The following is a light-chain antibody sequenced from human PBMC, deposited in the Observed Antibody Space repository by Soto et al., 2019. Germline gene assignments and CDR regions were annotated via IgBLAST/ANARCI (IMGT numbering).Light chain of an antibody. CDR3: HQYGNSPLT. Sequence: DIVMSQSPDSLAASLGERATISCKSSQSLLYDSNNKNYLAWYQQKPGQPPKLLIYWASMRESGVPDRFSGSGSGTDFTLTISRLDPEDFAVYYCHQYGNSPLTFGGGTKVDIK. V-gene: IGKV4-1*01. CDR2: WAS. CDR1: QSLLYDSNNKNY. J-gene: IGKJ4*01.